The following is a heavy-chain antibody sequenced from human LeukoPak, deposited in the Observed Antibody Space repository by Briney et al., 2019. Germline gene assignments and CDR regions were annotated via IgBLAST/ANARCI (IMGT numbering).Heavy chain of an antibody. V-gene: IGHV3-23*01. CDR2: ISGSGGTT. CDR3: AKFRARGAFDI. CDR1: GFTFSTSD. J-gene: IGHJ3*02. Sequence: PGGSPRLSCAASGFTFSTSDMGWVRQAPGKGLEWVSSISGSGGTTFYADSVKGRFTISRDNSKNTLYLQMNSLSPADTAVYYCAKFRARGAFDIWGQGTMVTVSS.